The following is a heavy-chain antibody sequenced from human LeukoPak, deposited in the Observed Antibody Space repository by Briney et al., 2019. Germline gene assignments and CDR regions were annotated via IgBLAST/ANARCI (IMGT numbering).Heavy chain of an antibody. V-gene: IGHV3-9*03. D-gene: IGHD2-2*01. CDR2: ISWNSGSI. CDR1: GFTFDDYA. J-gene: IGHJ3*02. CDR3: AKEVGNCSSTSCHAFDI. Sequence: GGSLRLSCAASGFTFDDYAMHWVRQAPGKGLEWVSGISWNSGSIGYADSVKGRFTISRDNAKNSLYLQMNSLRAEDMALYYCAKEVGNCSSTSCHAFDIWGQGTMVTVSS.